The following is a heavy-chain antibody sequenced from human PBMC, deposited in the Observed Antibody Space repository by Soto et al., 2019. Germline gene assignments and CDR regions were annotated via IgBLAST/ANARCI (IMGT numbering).Heavy chain of an antibody. CDR2: IYYSGST. CDR1: GGSISSSSYY. Sequence: QLQLQESGPGLVKPSETLSLTCTVSGGSISSSSYYWGWIRQPPGTGLEWIGSIYYSGSTYYNPSLKSRVTIAVDTSKNQFSLKLSSVTAADTAVYYCARQGYYDILTGYSYYFDYWGQGPLVTVSS. J-gene: IGHJ4*02. D-gene: IGHD3-9*01. CDR3: ARQGYYDILTGYSYYFDY. V-gene: IGHV4-39*01.